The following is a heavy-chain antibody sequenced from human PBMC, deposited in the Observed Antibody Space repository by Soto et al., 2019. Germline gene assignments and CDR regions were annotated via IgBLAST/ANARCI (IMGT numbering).Heavy chain of an antibody. CDR1: GGSFSGYY. Sequence: QVQLQQWGAGLLKPSETLSLTCAVYGGSFSGYYWSWIRQPPGKGLEWIGEIRHSGSTNYNPSLKXRVTISVDTSKNQFSLKLSSVTAADTAVYYCARTYGGNSFDYWGQGTLVTVSS. CDR2: IRHSGST. V-gene: IGHV4-34*01. D-gene: IGHD2-21*02. J-gene: IGHJ4*02. CDR3: ARTYGGNSFDY.